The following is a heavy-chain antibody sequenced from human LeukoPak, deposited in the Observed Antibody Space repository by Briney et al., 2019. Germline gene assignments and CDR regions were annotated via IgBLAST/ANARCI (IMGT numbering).Heavy chain of an antibody. CDR1: VGSISPYY. D-gene: IGHD5-18*01. CDR2: MHYSGSA. J-gene: IGHJ4*02. Sequence: SETLSLTCTVSVGSISPYYWGWIRQPPGKGLEFIVFMHYSGSANYHPSLKSRVSISLDTSKNQFSLNLSSVPAADTAMYFCARGNGEYAYGYYFDYWGQGSLVTVSS. CDR3: ARGNGEYAYGYYFDY. V-gene: IGHV4-59*01.